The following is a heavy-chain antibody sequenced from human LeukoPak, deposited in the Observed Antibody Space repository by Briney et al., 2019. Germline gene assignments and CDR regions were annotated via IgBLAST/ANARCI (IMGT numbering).Heavy chain of an antibody. CDR3: ARDYSGSYFSYYYMDV. CDR1: GFTSSSYW. Sequence: PGGSLRLSCAASGFTSSSYWMSWVRQAPGKGLEWVSGINWNGGSTGYADSVKGRFTISRDNAKNSLYLQMNSLRAEDTALYYCARDYSGSYFSYYYMDVWGKGTTVTVSS. J-gene: IGHJ6*03. V-gene: IGHV3-20*04. D-gene: IGHD1-26*01. CDR2: INWNGGST.